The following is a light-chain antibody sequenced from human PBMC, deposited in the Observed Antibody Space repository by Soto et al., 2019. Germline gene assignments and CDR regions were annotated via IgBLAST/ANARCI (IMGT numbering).Light chain of an antibody. CDR2: AAS. CDR1: QSIASY. CDR3: QQSYSTPRT. J-gene: IGKJ1*01. Sequence: DIQMTQSPSSLSASVGDRVTITCRASQSIASYLNWYQQKPGKAPKFLIYAASSLQSGVPSRFSGSGSGTDFTLTIRRLQHEDFATYYCQQSYSTPRTFGQGTKVEIK. V-gene: IGKV1-39*01.